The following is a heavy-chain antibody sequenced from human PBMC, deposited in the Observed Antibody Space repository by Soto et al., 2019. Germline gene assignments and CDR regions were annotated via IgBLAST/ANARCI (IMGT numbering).Heavy chain of an antibody. V-gene: IGHV1-18*01. D-gene: IGHD1-1*01. CDR2: ISAYNGNT. CDR1: GYTFTSYG. Sequence: QVQLVQSGAEVKKPGASVKDSCKASGYTFTSYGISWVRQASGQGLEWMGWISAYNGNTKYAQKLQGRVTMTTDTSTSTAYMELRSLRSDDTAVYYCARDEAYKWNDGGWFDPWGQGTLVTVSS. J-gene: IGHJ5*02. CDR3: ARDEAYKWNDGGWFDP.